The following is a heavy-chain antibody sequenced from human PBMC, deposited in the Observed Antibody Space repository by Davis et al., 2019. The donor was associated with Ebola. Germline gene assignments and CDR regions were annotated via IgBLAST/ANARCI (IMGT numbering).Heavy chain of an antibody. V-gene: IGHV3-21*01. J-gene: IGHJ6*02. CDR3: ARDVLWLVPAAGDMDV. CDR2: ITSSSSYI. CDR1: GFTFSSYS. D-gene: IGHD2-2*01. Sequence: GESLKISCAASGFTFSSYSMNWVRQAPGKGLEWVSSITSSSSYIYYADSVKGRFTISRDNAKNSLYLQMNSLRDEDTAVYYCARDVLWLVPAAGDMDVWGQGTTVTVSS.